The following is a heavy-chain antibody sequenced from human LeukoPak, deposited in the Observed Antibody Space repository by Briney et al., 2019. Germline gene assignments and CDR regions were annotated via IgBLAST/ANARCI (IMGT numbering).Heavy chain of an antibody. CDR3: AHVDSSGYYLLFDY. CDR1: GFSVSTRGVG. J-gene: IGHJ4*02. Sequence: VSGPPLVNPPQTLTLTCTFSGFSVSTRGVGVAWIRQPPGKALEWLALIYWYDDKRYSPSLKSRLTSTKDTSKNQVVLTMTNMDPVDTATYYCAHVDSSGYYLLFDYWGQGTLVTVSS. D-gene: IGHD3-22*01. CDR2: IYWYDDK. V-gene: IGHV2-5*01.